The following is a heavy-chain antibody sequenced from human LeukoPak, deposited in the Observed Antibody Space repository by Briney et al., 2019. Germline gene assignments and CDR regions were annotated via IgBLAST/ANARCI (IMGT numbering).Heavy chain of an antibody. CDR3: ARDLYRDSLPVSWFDP. Sequence: ASVKVSCKACGYTFTSYGISWVRQAPGQGLEWMGWISDYNGNTNYAQKLQGRVTMTTDTSTSTAYMELRSLRSDDTAVYYCARDLYRDSLPVSWFDPWGQGTLVTVSS. J-gene: IGHJ5*02. CDR2: ISDYNGNT. CDR1: GYTFTSYG. D-gene: IGHD4-11*01. V-gene: IGHV1-18*01.